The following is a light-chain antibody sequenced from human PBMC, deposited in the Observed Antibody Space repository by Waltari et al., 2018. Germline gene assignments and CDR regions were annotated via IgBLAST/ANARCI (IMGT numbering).Light chain of an antibody. CDR3: SSFSTSFSYV. J-gene: IGLJ1*01. CDR2: GVS. V-gene: IGLV2-14*03. Sequence: QSALTQPASLSGSPGQSITISCTGTSSDVGAYNYVTWYQQHPDNAPKLIILGVSQRPLGVPSRFSGSRSGNTASLTISGLHVEDEADYYCSSFSTSFSYVFGTGTTVTVL. CDR1: SSDVGAYNY.